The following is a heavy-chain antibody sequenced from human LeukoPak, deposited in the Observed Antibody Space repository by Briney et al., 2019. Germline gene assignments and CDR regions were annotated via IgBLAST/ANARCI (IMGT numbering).Heavy chain of an antibody. D-gene: IGHD3-10*01. CDR1: GYSFTSYW. J-gene: IGHJ6*02. CDR2: IYPGDSDT. V-gene: IGHV5-51*01. Sequence: GESLKISCKGSGYSFTSYWIGWVRQMPGKGLEWMGIIYPGDSDTRYSPSFQGQVTISADKSISTAYLQWSSLKASDTAMYYCAREEGFGDPTRSYYYYGMDVWGQGTTVTVSS. CDR3: AREEGFGDPTRSYYYYGMDV.